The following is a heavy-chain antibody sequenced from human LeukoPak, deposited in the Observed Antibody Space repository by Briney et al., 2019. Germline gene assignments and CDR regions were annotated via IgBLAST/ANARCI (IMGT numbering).Heavy chain of an antibody. J-gene: IGHJ1*01. Sequence: GGSLRLSCAASGFTFSDHYMDWVRQAPGKGLEWDDRTRNKANSYTTEYAASVKGRFTISRDDSKNSLYLQMNSLKTEDTAVYYCARGLDVDWGYFHHWGQGTLITVSS. CDR1: GFTFSDHY. CDR2: TRNKANSYTT. CDR3: ARGLDVDWGYFHH. D-gene: IGHD3-9*01. V-gene: IGHV3-72*01.